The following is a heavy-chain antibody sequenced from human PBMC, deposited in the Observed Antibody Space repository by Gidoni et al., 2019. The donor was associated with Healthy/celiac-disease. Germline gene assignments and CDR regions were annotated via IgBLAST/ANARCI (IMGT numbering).Heavy chain of an antibody. CDR1: GFNFSSYA. D-gene: IGHD1-26*01. J-gene: IGHJ4*02. CDR3: ARDNRVGGGSYIFDY. Sequence: QVQLVESGGGVVQPGRSLRLSCAASGFNFSSYAMHWVRQAPGKGLEWVAVISYDGSNKYYADSVKGRFTISRDNSKNTLYLQMNSLRAEDTAVYYCARDNRVGGGSYIFDYWGQGTLVTVSS. V-gene: IGHV3-30-3*01. CDR2: ISYDGSNK.